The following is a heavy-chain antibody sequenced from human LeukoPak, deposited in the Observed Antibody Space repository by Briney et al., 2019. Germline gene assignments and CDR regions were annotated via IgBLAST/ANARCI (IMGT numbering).Heavy chain of an antibody. CDR1: GFTFSGYW. D-gene: IGHD2-2*01. CDR3: AKGYCISTSCPMDV. Sequence: GGSLRLSCAASGFTFSGYWMSWVRQAPGKGLEWVSGISWNSGRIDYADSVKGRFTISRDNAKNSLYLQMNSLRAVDTALYYCAKGYCISTSCPMDVWGKGTTVIISS. CDR2: ISWNSGRI. J-gene: IGHJ6*03. V-gene: IGHV3-9*01.